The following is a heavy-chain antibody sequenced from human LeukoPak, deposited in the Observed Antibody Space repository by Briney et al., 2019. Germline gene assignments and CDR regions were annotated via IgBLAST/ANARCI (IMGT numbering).Heavy chain of an antibody. CDR3: ARLGIAAAGTPYWFDP. J-gene: IGHJ5*02. Sequence: KPSETLSLTCTVSGGSISNYYWSWIRQPPGKGLEWIGYIYYSGSTNYNPSLKSRVTISVDTSKNQFSLKLRSVTAADTALYYCARLGIAAAGTPYWFDPWGQGTLVTVSS. V-gene: IGHV4-59*08. D-gene: IGHD6-13*01. CDR2: IYYSGST. CDR1: GGSISNYY.